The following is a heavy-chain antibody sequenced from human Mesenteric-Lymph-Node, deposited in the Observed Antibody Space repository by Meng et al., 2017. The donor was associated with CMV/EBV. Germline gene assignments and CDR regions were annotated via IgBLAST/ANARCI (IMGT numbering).Heavy chain of an antibody. CDR2: TNGPGTDK. J-gene: IGHJ4*02. Sequence: ETLSLTCAASGFSFSAYWMTWVRQVPGKGLEWVGETNGPGTDKYYVDSVKGRFTISRDNAKNSLFLQMNSLRVEDTAVYYCARDPAFGALDYWGQGLLVTVSS. CDR3: ARDPAFGALDY. CDR1: GFSFSAYW. V-gene: IGHV3-7*01. D-gene: IGHD3-3*01.